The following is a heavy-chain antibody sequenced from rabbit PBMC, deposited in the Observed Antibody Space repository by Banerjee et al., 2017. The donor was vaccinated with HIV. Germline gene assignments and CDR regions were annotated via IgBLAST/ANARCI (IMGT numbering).Heavy chain of an antibody. Sequence: QEQLVESGGGLVQPEGSLTLTCKASGFDFSSNAMCWVRQAPGKGPEWIACIYNGDGSTYYASGAKGLFTISSHNAQNTLYLQLNSLTAADTATYFCVRVVAGVYFTVWGPGTLVT. CDR1: GFDFSSNA. D-gene: IGHD4-1*01. J-gene: IGHJ4*01. CDR2: IYNGDGST. V-gene: IGHV1S47*01. CDR3: VRVVAGVYFTV.